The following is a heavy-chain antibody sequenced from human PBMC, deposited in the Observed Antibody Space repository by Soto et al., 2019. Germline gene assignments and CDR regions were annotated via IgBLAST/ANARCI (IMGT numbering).Heavy chain of an antibody. CDR3: ARGSKTAFDP. CDR1: GFTFSPYW. V-gene: IGHV3-74*01. J-gene: IGHJ5*02. CDR2: INAEGNT. D-gene: IGHD2-21*02. Sequence: EVQLVESGAGLVQPGGSLRLSCAASGFTFSPYWMHWVRQTPGKGLVWVSRINAEGNTIYADSVKGRFTISRDNAKNMLYLQVTSLRAEDTAVYFGARGSKTAFDPWGQGTLFTVSS.